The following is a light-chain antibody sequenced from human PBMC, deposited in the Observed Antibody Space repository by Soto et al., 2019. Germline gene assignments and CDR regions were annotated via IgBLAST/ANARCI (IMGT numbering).Light chain of an antibody. CDR2: EVV. J-gene: IGLJ1*01. CDR1: SSDVCGPDY. V-gene: IGLV2-14*01. CDR3: SSYANSNTYV. Sequence: QSVLTQPASVSGSPGQSITISCTGTSSDVCGPDYVSWYEQHPGKVSKLVIYEVVNRPSGVSNRFSGSKSGNSASLTISGLQAEDDADYYCSSYANSNTYVFGTGTKVTVL.